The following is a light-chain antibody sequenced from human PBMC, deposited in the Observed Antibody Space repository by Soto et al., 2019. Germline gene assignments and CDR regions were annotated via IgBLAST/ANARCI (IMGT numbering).Light chain of an antibody. CDR3: SSYSSKSTPV. CDR1: SGDVGGYNF. CDR2: EVT. V-gene: IGLV2-14*01. Sequence: QSALTQPASVSGSPGQSITISCTSTSGDVGGYNFVSWYQQHPGEGPKLIIYEVTNRPSGVSDRFSGSKSGYTASLTISGLQADDEGDYYCSSYSSKSTPVFGGGTKLTVL. J-gene: IGLJ3*02.